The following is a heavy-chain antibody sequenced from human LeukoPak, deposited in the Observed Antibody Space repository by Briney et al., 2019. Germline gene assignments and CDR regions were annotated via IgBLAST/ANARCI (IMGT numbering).Heavy chain of an antibody. CDR2: ISGSAIYT. J-gene: IGHJ4*02. V-gene: IGHV3-23*01. CDR3: AKHGHYGSGLSWYYFEH. CDR1: GFTFSSYG. D-gene: IGHD3-10*01. Sequence: GGSLRLSCTASGFTFSSYGMSWVRQAPGKGLEWVSAISGSAIYTYYADSVKGRFTISRDNSKNTLYLQMNSLRAEDTAVYYCAKHGHYGSGLSWYYFEHWGQGTLVTVSS.